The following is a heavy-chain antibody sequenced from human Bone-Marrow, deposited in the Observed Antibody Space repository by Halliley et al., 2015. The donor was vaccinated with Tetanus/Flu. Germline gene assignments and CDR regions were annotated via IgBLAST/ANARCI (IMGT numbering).Heavy chain of an antibody. D-gene: IGHD3-16*01. CDR2: IYFSGST. J-gene: IGHJ6*01. Sequence: TLSLTCAVSGGSIDSAHWWSWVRQSPRKGLEWIGEIYFSGSTNYNPSLKSRVTISLDKSKNQFSLNLSSVTAADTALYYCARGGDSGFGAPSYGLDVWGQGTMVTVSS. CDR3: ARGGDSGFGAPSYGLDV. V-gene: IGHV4-4*02. CDR1: GGSIDSAHW.